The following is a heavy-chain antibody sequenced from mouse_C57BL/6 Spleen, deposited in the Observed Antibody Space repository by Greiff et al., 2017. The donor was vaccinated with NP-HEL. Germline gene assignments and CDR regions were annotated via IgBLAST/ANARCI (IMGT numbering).Heavy chain of an antibody. D-gene: IGHD2-4*01. CDR1: GYAFTNYL. Sequence: QVQLQQSGAELVRPGTSVKVSCKASGYAFTNYLIEWVKQRPGQGLEWIGVINPGSGGTNYNEKFKGKATLTADKSSSTAYMQLSSLTSEDSAVYFCARSDYDLYVDVWGTGTTVTVSS. CDR2: INPGSGGT. J-gene: IGHJ1*03. V-gene: IGHV1-54*01. CDR3: ARSDYDLYVDV.